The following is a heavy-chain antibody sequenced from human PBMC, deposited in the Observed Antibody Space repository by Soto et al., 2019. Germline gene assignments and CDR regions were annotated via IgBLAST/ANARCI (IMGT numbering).Heavy chain of an antibody. Sequence: GGSLRLSCGASGFTFSSHAMNWVRQPPGKGLEWVSAISGSGGRTYYADSVQGRFTISGDTSKNTLYLQMSSLRAEDTALYYCAKDVGLARRTLLYNYYYGMDVWGQGTTVTVSS. CDR2: ISGSGGRT. D-gene: IGHD6-6*01. J-gene: IGHJ6*02. CDR3: AKDVGLARRTLLYNYYYGMDV. CDR1: GFTFSSHA. V-gene: IGHV3-23*01.